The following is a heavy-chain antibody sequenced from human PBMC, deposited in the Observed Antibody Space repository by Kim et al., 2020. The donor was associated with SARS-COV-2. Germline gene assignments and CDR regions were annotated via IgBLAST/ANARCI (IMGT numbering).Heavy chain of an antibody. CDR2: IYYSGST. J-gene: IGHJ4*02. D-gene: IGHD6-6*01. V-gene: IGHV4-31*03. Sequence: SETLSLTCTVSGGSISSGGYYWSWIRQHPGKGLEWIGYIYYSGSTYYNPSLKSRVTISVDTSKNQFSLKLSSVTAADTAVYYCARELQLARTEYYFDYWGQGTLVTVSS. CDR1: GGSISSGGYY. CDR3: ARELQLARTEYYFDY.